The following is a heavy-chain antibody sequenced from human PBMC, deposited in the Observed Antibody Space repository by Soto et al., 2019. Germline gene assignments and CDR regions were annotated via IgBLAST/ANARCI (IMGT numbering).Heavy chain of an antibody. CDR2: IYYSGST. V-gene: IGHV4-59*01. Sequence: QVQLQESGPGLVKPSETLSLTCTVSGGSISNYYWSWIRQPPGKGLEWIGYIYYSGSTNYNPSLKSRVTISVETSKNQFSLKLSSVTAADTAVYYCARRYAGNFDYWGQGTLVTVSS. D-gene: IGHD2-8*01. CDR1: GGSISNYY. J-gene: IGHJ4*02. CDR3: ARRYAGNFDY.